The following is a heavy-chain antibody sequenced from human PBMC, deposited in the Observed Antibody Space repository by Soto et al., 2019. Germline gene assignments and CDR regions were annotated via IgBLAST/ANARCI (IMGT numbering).Heavy chain of an antibody. D-gene: IGHD3-10*01. Sequence: EVQLLESGGGLVQPGGSLRLSCAASGFTFSSYAMWWVRQAPGKGLECVSAISGGGETTYYADSVKGRFTISRDNSKNTLYLQMNSLRAEDTAVYYCAFNXXSGSYYFDYWGQGTLVTVSS. V-gene: IGHV3-23*01. CDR3: AFNXXSGSYYFDY. CDR2: ISGGGETT. J-gene: IGHJ4*02. CDR1: GFTFSSYA.